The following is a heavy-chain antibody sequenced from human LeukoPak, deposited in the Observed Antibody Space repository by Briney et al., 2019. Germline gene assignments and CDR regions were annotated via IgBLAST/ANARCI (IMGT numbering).Heavy chain of an antibody. CDR2: INAGNGNT. CDR1: GYTFTSYA. V-gene: IGHV1-3*01. Sequence: ASVKVSCKASGYTFTSYAMHWVRQAPGQRLERMGWINAGNGNTKYSQKFQGRVTITRDTSASTAYKELSSLRSEDTAVYYCARYCSGGSCYSGGFDYWGQGTLVTVSS. J-gene: IGHJ4*02. D-gene: IGHD2-15*01. CDR3: ARYCSGGSCYSGGFDY.